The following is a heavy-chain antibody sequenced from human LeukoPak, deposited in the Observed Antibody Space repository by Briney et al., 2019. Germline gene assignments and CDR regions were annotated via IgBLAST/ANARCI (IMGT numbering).Heavy chain of an antibody. J-gene: IGHJ6*03. CDR1: GGTFSSYT. CDR3: AKDAGNYYYYMDV. V-gene: IGHV1-69*04. CDR2: IIPILGIA. Sequence: ASVKVSCKASGGTFSSYTISWVRQAPGQGLEWMGRIIPILGIANYAQKFQGRVTITADKSTSTAYMELSSLRSEDTAVYYCAKDAGNYYYYMDVWGKGTTVTVSS.